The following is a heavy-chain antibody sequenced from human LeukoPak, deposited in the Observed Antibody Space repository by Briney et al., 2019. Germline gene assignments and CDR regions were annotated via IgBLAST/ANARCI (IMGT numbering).Heavy chain of an antibody. CDR3: ARRAPSQIWFDP. Sequence: GESLKISCKVSGYSFTSYWIGWVRQMPGKGLELMGIIYPGDSDTRYSPSFQGQVTISADKSISTAYLQWSSLKASDAAIYYCARRAPSQIWFDPWGQGTLVTVSS. CDR2: IYPGDSDT. J-gene: IGHJ5*02. CDR1: GYSFTSYW. V-gene: IGHV5-51*01.